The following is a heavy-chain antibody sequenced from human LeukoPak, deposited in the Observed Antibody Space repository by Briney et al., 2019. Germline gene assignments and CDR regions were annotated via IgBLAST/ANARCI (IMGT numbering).Heavy chain of an antibody. CDR2: ITGSGDTT. Sequence: GGSLRLSCAASGFTFSSNAMSWVRQAPGKGLEWVSSITGSGDTTDHADPVKGRFTISRDNSKNTLYLQMNSLRPEDTAIYYCAKARSHSGYEPFDDWGQGTLVTVSS. CDR1: GFTFSSNA. D-gene: IGHD5-12*01. CDR3: AKARSHSGYEPFDD. V-gene: IGHV3-23*01. J-gene: IGHJ4*02.